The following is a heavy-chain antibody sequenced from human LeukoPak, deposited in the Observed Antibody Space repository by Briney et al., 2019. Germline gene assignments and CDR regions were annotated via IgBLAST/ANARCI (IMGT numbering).Heavy chain of an antibody. Sequence: SETLSLTCAVSGDSISTNNWYNWVRPPPGKGLEWIGEIYHSGSTYYNPSLKSRVTISVDTSKNQFSLKLSSVTAADTAVYYCARDGSGDSGYYYYYMDVWGKGTTVTVSS. D-gene: IGHD4-17*01. CDR1: GDSISTNNW. V-gene: IGHV4-4*02. J-gene: IGHJ6*03. CDR3: ARDGSGDSGYYYYYMDV. CDR2: IYHSGST.